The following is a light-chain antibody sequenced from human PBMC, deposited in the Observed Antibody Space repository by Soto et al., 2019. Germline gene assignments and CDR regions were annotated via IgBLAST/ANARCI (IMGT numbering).Light chain of an antibody. Sequence: QSVLTQPPSVSGTPRQRVTISCSGSSSNVAINPVNWYQHLPGAAPRLLIYETDRRSSGVPDRFSASKSGTSASLAISGLTSEDEADYYCEAWDETLDGLYVFGTGTKLTVL. CDR3: EAWDETLDGLYV. V-gene: IGLV1-44*01. CDR1: SSNVAINP. CDR2: ETD. J-gene: IGLJ1*01.